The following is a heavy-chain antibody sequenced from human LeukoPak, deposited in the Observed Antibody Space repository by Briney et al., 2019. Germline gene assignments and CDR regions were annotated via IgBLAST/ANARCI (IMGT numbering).Heavy chain of an antibody. J-gene: IGHJ6*03. V-gene: IGHV4-39*07. CDR2: IYYSGST. D-gene: IGHD3-10*01. CDR1: GGSISSSSYY. CDR3: ARGRSSMVRGYYYYYMDV. Sequence: PSETLSLTCTVSGGSISSSSYYWGWIRQPPGKGLEWIGSIYYSGSTYYNSSLKSRVTISVDTSKNQFSLKLSSVTAADTAVYYCARGRSSMVRGYYYYYMDVWGKGTTVTISS.